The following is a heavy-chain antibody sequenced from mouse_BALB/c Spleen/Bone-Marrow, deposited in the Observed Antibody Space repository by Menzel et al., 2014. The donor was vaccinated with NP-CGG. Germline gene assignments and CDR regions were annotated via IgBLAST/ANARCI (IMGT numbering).Heavy chain of an antibody. CDR2: ITPGTGTT. V-gene: IGHV1S41*01. CDR1: GYTFTNFW. CDR3: ARYDYVMDY. Sequence: DLVKPGASVKLSCKASGYTFTNFWINWIKQRPGQGLEWIGRITPGTGTTYYNEMSKGKATLTVDTSSSTAYIQLSSLASEDSAVYFCARYDYVMDYWGQGTSVTVSS. D-gene: IGHD2-3*01. J-gene: IGHJ4*01.